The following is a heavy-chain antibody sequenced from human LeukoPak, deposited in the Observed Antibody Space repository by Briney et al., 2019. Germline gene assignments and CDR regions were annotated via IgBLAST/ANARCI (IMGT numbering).Heavy chain of an antibody. Sequence: NTGGSLRLSCAASGLTFSNAWMSWVRQAPGKGLEWVGRIKSTTEGGTTDYGAPVKGRFTISRDDSKNTLYLQMNSLRAEDTAVYYCARGAVVGITMLRGVPAPIDYWGQGTLVTVSS. D-gene: IGHD3-10*01. CDR3: ARGAVVGITMLRGVPAPIDY. CDR2: IKSTTEGGTT. J-gene: IGHJ4*02. CDR1: GLTFSNAW. V-gene: IGHV3-15*01.